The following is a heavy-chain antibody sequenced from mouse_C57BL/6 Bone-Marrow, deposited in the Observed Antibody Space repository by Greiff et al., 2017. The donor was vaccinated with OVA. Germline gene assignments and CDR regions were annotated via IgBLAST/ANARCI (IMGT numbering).Heavy chain of an antibody. J-gene: IGHJ2*01. Sequence: VQLQQSGAELVRPGTSVKVSCKASGYAFTNYLIEWVKQRPGQGLEWIGVINPGSGGTNYNEKFKGKATLTADNSSSTAYMQLSSLPSEDSAVYFCARQYAPYSNWGQGTTLTVSS. D-gene: IGHD2-12*01. CDR2: INPGSGGT. CDR1: GYAFTNYL. CDR3: ARQYAPYSN. V-gene: IGHV1-54*01.